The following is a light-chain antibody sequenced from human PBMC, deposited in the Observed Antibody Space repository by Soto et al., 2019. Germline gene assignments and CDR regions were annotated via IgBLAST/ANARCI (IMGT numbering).Light chain of an antibody. V-gene: IGLV2-11*01. Sequence: QSALTRPLSVSGSPGQSVTISCTGTSCDVGRYNYVSWYQHHPGKVPKLMIYDVSTRPSGVPDRFSGSKSGTTASLTISGLQAEDEADYYCCSYAGSPYVFGTGTKVTV. CDR2: DVS. CDR3: CSYAGSPYV. CDR1: SCDVGRYNY. J-gene: IGLJ1*01.